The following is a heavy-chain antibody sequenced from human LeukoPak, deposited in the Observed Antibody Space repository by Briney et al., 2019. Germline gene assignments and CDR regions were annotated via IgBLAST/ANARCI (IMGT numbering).Heavy chain of an antibody. J-gene: IGHJ4*02. CDR1: GGTFSSYA. CDR3: ARLDTAMALGD. Sequence: ASVKVSCKASGGTFSSYAISWVRQAPGQGLEWMGGIIPIFGTANYAQKFQGRVTITADESTSTAYMELSSPRSEDTAVYYCARLDTAMALGDWGQGTLVTVSS. D-gene: IGHD5-18*01. V-gene: IGHV1-69*01. CDR2: IIPIFGTA.